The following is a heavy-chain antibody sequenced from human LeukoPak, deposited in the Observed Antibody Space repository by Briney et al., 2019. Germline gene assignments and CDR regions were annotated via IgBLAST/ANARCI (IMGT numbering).Heavy chain of an antibody. J-gene: IGHJ5*02. V-gene: IGHV1-8*01. CDR1: GYTFTSYD. Sequence: ASVKVSCKASGYTFTSYDINWVRQATGQGLEWMGWMNPNSGNTGYAQKFQGRVTMTRNTSISTAYMELSSLRSEDTAVYYCARGSGYQLPSWFDPRGQGTLVTVSS. D-gene: IGHD2-2*01. CDR2: MNPNSGNT. CDR3: ARGSGYQLPSWFDP.